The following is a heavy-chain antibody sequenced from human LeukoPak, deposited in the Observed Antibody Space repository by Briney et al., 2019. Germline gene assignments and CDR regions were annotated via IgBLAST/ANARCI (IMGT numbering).Heavy chain of an antibody. D-gene: IGHD2-21*01. CDR1: GFTFSSYW. J-gene: IGHJ4*02. Sequence: GGTLRFSCAASGFTFSSYWMSWVRQAPGKGLEWVANIKQDGSEKYYVDSVKGRFTISRDNAKNSLYLQMNSLRAEDTAVYYCARDDSARPLDYWGQGTLVTVSS. CDR3: ARDDSARPLDY. V-gene: IGHV3-7*01. CDR2: IKQDGSEK.